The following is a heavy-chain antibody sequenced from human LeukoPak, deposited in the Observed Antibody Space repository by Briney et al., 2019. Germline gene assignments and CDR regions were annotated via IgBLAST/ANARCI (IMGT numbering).Heavy chain of an antibody. J-gene: IGHJ4*02. CDR1: GFTFSSYG. Sequence: GGSLRLSCAASGFTFSSYGMHWVRQAPGKGLEWVAVISYDGSNKYYADSVKGRFTISRDNSKNTLYLQMNSLRAEDTAVYYCAKEGGLTTSPAWGQGTLVTVSS. V-gene: IGHV3-30*18. CDR3: AKEGGLTTSPA. CDR2: ISYDGSNK. D-gene: IGHD6-19*01.